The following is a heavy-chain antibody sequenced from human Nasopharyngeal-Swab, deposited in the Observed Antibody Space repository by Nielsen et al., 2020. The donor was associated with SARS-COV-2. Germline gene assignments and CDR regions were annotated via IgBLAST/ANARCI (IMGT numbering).Heavy chain of an antibody. J-gene: IGHJ4*02. CDR2: ISWNSGSI. D-gene: IGHD6-19*01. CDR1: GFTFDDYA. Sequence: SLKISCAASGFTFDDYAMHWVQQAPGKGLEWVSGISWNSGSIGYADSVKGRFTISRDNAKNSLYLQMNSLRAEDTALYYCAKARGSGWYNNFDYWGQGTLVTVSS. CDR3: AKARGSGWYNNFDY. V-gene: IGHV3-9*01.